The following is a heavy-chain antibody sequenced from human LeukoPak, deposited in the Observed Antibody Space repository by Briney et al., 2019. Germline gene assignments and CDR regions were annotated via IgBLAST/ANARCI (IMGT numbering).Heavy chain of an antibody. J-gene: IGHJ4*02. V-gene: IGHV3-30*18. CDR2: ISYDGSNK. Sequence: GGSLRLSCAAPGFTFSSYGMHWVRQAPGKGLEWVAVISYDGSNKYYADSVKGRFTISRDNSKNTLYLQMNSLRAEDTAVYYCAKDYYYDSSGYSKSSYYFDYWGQGTLVTVSS. CDR3: AKDYYYDSSGYSKSSYYFDY. CDR1: GFTFSSYG. D-gene: IGHD3-22*01.